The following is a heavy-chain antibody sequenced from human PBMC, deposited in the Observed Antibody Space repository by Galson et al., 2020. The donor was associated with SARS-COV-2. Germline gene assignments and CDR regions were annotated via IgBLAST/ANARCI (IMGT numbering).Heavy chain of an antibody. D-gene: IGHD3-16*01. CDR2: FDPEDGET. V-gene: IGHV1-24*01. Sequence: ASVKVSCKVSGYTLTELSMHWVRQAPGKGLEWMGGFDPEDGETIYAQKFQGRVTMTEDTSTDTAYMELSSLRSEDTAVYYCATARGSGHTNWFAPWGQGTLVTVSS. CDR1: GYTLTELS. CDR3: ATARGSGHTNWFAP. J-gene: IGHJ5*02.